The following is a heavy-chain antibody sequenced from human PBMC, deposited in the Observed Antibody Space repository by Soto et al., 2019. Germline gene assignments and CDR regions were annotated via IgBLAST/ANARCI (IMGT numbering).Heavy chain of an antibody. V-gene: IGHV1-2*02. D-gene: IGHD1-1*01. Sequence: QVQLVQSGAEVKKPGASVKVSCKAPRYIFTAYFMHWVRQAPGQGLEWMGWINPNNGATHYGLSFQGRVTMTRDTAIHTAYMGLSSPESDDTAVDYRASHDPGARFHPLGQGTLVIVSS. CDR3: ASHDPGARFHP. J-gene: IGHJ5*02. CDR2: INPNNGAT. CDR1: RYIFTAYF.